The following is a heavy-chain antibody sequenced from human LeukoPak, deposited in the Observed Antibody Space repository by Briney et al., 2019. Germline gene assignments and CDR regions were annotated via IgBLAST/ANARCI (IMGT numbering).Heavy chain of an antibody. CDR2: INPNSGGT. Sequence: ASVKVSCKASGYTFTGYYMHWVRQAPGQGLEWMGWINPNSGGTNYAQKFQGRVTMTRVTSTSTAYMELSKLRTDDTAVYYCARDQPGGYCSSTSCLERPDYWGQGTLVTVSS. D-gene: IGHD2-2*01. CDR1: GYTFTGYY. V-gene: IGHV1-2*02. J-gene: IGHJ4*02. CDR3: ARDQPGGYCSSTSCLERPDY.